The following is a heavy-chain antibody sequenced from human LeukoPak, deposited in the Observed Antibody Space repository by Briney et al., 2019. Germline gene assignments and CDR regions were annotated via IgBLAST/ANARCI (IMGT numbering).Heavy chain of an antibody. D-gene: IGHD6-19*01. CDR3: ARGGEVIAVAGRSDY. CDR2: MNPNSGNT. J-gene: IGHJ4*02. Sequence: ASVQVSCKASGYSFTSYDINWVRQATGQGLEWMGWMNPNSGNTGYAQKFQGRVTMTRNTSISTAYMELSSLRSEDTAVYYCARGGEVIAVAGRSDYWGQGTLVTVSS. CDR1: GYSFTSYD. V-gene: IGHV1-8*01.